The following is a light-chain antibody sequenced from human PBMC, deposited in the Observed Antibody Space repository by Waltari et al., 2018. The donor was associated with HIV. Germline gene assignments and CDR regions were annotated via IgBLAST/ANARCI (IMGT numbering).Light chain of an antibody. CDR3: QQYNKWPWT. V-gene: IGKV3-15*01. Sequence: EIVMTQSPATLSVSPGDRATLSCRASQSFSSNLAWYQHEPGQAPRLLIYGASTRATGIPARFSGSGSGTEFTLTISSLQSEDFAVYYCQQYNKWPWTFGQGTKVEIK. CDR1: QSFSSN. J-gene: IGKJ1*01. CDR2: GAS.